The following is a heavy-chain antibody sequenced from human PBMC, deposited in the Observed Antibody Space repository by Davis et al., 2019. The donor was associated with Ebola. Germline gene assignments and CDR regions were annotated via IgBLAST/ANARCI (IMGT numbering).Heavy chain of an antibody. Sequence: GESLKISCAASGFTFSSYAMSWVRQAPGKGLEWVSGISGSGGSTYYADSVKGRFTISRDNSKNTLYLHMNSLRAEDTAVYYCAKSGGDCYSRGDCYFQHWGQGALVTVSS. V-gene: IGHV3-23*01. CDR1: GFTFSSYA. CDR3: AKSGGDCYSRGDCYFQH. J-gene: IGHJ1*01. CDR2: ISGSGGST. D-gene: IGHD2-21*02.